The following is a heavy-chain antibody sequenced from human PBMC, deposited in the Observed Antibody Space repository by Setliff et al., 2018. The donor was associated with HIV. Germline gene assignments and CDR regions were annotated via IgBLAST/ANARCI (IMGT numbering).Heavy chain of an antibody. V-gene: IGHV4-39*01. Sequence: SETLSLTCTVSGGSISSSGYYWGWIRQPPGKGLEWIGSIFYSRSTYYNPSLKSRVTISVDTSKSLFSLKLGSVTAADTAVYYCARHAGSRGYYPRPFDYWGQGTLVTVSS. J-gene: IGHJ4*02. CDR2: IFYSRST. CDR3: ARHAGSRGYYPRPFDY. D-gene: IGHD3-22*01. CDR1: GGSISSSGYY.